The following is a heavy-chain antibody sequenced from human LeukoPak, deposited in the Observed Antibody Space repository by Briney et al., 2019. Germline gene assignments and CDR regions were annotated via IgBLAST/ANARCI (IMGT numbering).Heavy chain of an antibody. CDR1: GFIFSSYG. J-gene: IGHJ3*02. V-gene: IGHV3-7*01. CDR3: ARDFGPARFLEWYDAFDI. CDR2: IKQDESEK. Sequence: GGSVSLSCAPWGFIFSSYGMTGLRQARGRGGEGVAHIKQDESEKYYADPVKGRFTISRDNAKNSLYLQMNSLRAEDTAVYYCARDFGPARFLEWYDAFDIWGQGTMVTVSS. D-gene: IGHD3-3*01.